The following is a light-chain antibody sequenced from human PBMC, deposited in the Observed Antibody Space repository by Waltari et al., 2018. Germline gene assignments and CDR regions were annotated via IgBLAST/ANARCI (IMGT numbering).Light chain of an antibody. CDR2: DVS. V-gene: IGLV2-14*03. CDR1: SSAVGNYNS. Sequence: QSALTQPASVSGSPGQSITISCTGTSSAVGNYNSVSWYQDHPGQGPKFIIYDVSDRPSGVSARFSGSKSGNTASLTISGLQAEDEADYYCSSQSSDNIVLFGGGTRVTVL. CDR3: SSQSSDNIVL. J-gene: IGLJ3*02.